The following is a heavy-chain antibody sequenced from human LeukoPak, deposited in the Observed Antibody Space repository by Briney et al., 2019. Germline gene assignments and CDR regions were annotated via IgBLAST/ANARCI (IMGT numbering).Heavy chain of an antibody. V-gene: IGHV3-53*01. D-gene: IGHD3-10*01. J-gene: IGHJ6*03. Sequence: GGSLRLSCAASGFTVTRNYMTWVRQAPGKGLEWVSVTYSGGRTYYEDSVKGRFTISRDNSKNTLYLQMNSLRAEDTAVYYCARVYYGSGSLHYYYYYMDVWGKGTTVTI. CDR2: TYSGGRT. CDR3: ARVYYGSGSLHYYYYYMDV. CDR1: GFTVTRNY.